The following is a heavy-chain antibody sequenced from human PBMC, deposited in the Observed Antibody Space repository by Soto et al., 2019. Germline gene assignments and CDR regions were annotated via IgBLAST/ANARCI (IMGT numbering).Heavy chain of an antibody. D-gene: IGHD5-12*01. Sequence: GGSLRLSCAASGFTFSSYAMHWVRQAPGKGLEWVAVISYDGSNKYYADSVKGRFTISRDNSKNTLYLQMNSLRAEDTAVYYCAKGHSGYVGYYGMDVWGQGPTVTVSS. CDR2: ISYDGSNK. J-gene: IGHJ6*01. V-gene: IGHV3-30-3*01. CDR3: AKGHSGYVGYYGMDV. CDR1: GFTFSSYA.